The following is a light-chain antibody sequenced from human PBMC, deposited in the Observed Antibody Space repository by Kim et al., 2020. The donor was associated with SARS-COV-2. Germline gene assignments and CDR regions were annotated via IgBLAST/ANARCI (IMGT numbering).Light chain of an antibody. J-gene: IGKJ2*01. Sequence: DIQMTQSPSTLSASVGDTVTISCRASQSFNYWLAWYQQKPGKAPKLLIYRASSLASGVPSRFSGSASGTEFTLTISSLQPDDFATYYCQQYNTYPYTFGQGTKLEIK. CDR1: QSFNYW. CDR3: QQYNTYPYT. CDR2: RAS. V-gene: IGKV1-5*03.